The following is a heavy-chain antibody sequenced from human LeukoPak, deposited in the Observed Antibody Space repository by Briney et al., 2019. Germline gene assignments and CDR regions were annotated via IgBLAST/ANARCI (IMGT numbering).Heavy chain of an antibody. CDR1: GGSISSGSYY. CDR2: IYTSGST. V-gene: IGHV4-61*02. CDR3: AREGERVEDGYNYNY. J-gene: IGHJ4*02. Sequence: SETLSLTCTVSGGSISSGSYYWSWIRQPAGKGLEWIGRIYTSGSTNYDPSLKSRVTISVDTSKNQFSLKLSSVTAADAAVYYCAREGERVEDGYNYNYWGQGTLVTVSS. D-gene: IGHD5-24*01.